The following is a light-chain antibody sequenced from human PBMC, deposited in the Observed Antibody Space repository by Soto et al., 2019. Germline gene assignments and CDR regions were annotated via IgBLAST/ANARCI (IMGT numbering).Light chain of an antibody. V-gene: IGKV3D-20*02. CDR3: QQRSNWPIT. CDR2: DAS. Sequence: EFVLAQSPGTLSLSPWERATLSCMASQTVRNNYLAWYQQKPGQAPRLLIYDASSRATGIPDRFSGGGSGTDFTLTISSLEPEDFAVYYCQQRSNWPITFGQGTRLEI. J-gene: IGKJ5*01. CDR1: QTVRNNY.